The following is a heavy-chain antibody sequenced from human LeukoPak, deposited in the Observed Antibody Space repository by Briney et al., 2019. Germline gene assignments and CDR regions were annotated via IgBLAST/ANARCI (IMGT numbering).Heavy chain of an antibody. J-gene: IGHJ5*02. CDR3: ARVQFLNTSSSVTSWWFDP. V-gene: IGHV4-30-2*01. Sequence: PSQTLSLTCAVSGGSISSGGYSWSWLRQPPGKGLEWIGYIYHSESTYYNPSLQSRVTISVDRSKNQFSLKLSSVTAADTAVYYCARVQFLNTSSSVTSWWFDPWGQGTLVTVSS. CDR2: IYHSEST. CDR1: GGSISSGGYS. D-gene: IGHD6-6*01.